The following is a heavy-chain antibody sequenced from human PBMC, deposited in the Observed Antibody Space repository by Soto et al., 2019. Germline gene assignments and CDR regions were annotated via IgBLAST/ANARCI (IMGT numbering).Heavy chain of an antibody. CDR2: IKSKTDGGTT. J-gene: IGHJ4*02. CDR3: TTYYYDSSGQY. V-gene: IGHV3-15*01. CDR1: GCTFSNAW. D-gene: IGHD3-22*01. Sequence: LRLSCAASGCTFSNAWMSWVRQAPGKGLEWVGRIKSKTDGGTTDYAAPVKGRFTISRDDSKNTLYLQMNSLKTEDTAVYYCTTYYYDSSGQYWGKGTLVTVSS.